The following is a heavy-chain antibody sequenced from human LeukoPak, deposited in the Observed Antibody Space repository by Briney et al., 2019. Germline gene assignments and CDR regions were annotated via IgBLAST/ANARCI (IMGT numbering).Heavy chain of an antibody. D-gene: IGHD5-18*01. J-gene: IGHJ4*02. CDR2: ISGSGGTT. CDR1: GFTFSSYA. CDR3: AKGGGWGDTGMVYYFDY. Sequence: GGSLRLSCAASGFTFSSYAMSWVRQAPGKGLEWVSGISGSGGTTYYADSVKGWFTISRDKSKNTLYLQMNSLRAEDTAVYYCAKGGGWGDTGMVYYFDYWGQGTLVTVSS. V-gene: IGHV3-23*01.